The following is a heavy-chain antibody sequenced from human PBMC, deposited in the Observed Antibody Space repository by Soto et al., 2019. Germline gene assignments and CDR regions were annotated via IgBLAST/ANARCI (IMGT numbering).Heavy chain of an antibody. D-gene: IGHD2-21*01. CDR3: ARGIPDLYYYGMDV. V-gene: IGHV4-38-2*02. CDR2: VYHNGIM. Sequence: PSETLSLTCIVSGYSIRSGYYWCCFRQAPGKGLEWLGSVYHNGIMFHNPSFQSRVTISVDTSKNQFSLQLNSVTPEDTAVYYCARGIPDLYYYGMDVWGQGTTVTVSS. J-gene: IGHJ6*02. CDR1: GYSIRSGYY.